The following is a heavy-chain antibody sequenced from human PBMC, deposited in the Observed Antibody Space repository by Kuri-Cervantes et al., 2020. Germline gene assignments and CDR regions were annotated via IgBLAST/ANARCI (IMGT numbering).Heavy chain of an antibody. Sequence: SETLSLTCTVSGDSISTYFWSWIRQPPGEGLEWIGYIYYSGSTNYNPSLKSRVTISVDTSKNQFSLKLSSVTAADTAVYYCARLTDSGMVRAHFDYWGQGTLVTVSS. J-gene: IGHJ4*02. D-gene: IGHD3-10*01. CDR2: IYYSGST. CDR1: GDSISTYF. CDR3: ARLTDSGMVRAHFDY. V-gene: IGHV4-59*12.